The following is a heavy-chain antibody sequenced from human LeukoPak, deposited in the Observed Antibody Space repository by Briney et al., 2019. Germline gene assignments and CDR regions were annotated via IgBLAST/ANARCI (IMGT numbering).Heavy chain of an antibody. CDR1: GFTFRSYE. CDR3: ARDGSGSGYDDAFDI. CDR2: ISSSSSYI. Sequence: PGGSLRLSCAASGFTFRSYEMNWVRQAPGKGLEWVSSISSSSSYIYYADSVKGRFTISRDNAKNSLYLQMNSLRAEDTAVYYCARDGSGSGYDDAFDIWGQGTMVTVSS. D-gene: IGHD3-3*01. J-gene: IGHJ3*02. V-gene: IGHV3-21*01.